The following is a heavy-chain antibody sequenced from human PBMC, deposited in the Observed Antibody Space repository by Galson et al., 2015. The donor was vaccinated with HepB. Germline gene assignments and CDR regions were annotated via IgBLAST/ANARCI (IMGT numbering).Heavy chain of an antibody. CDR2: IIPNFGPA. J-gene: IGHJ4*02. Sequence: SVKVSCKASRDTFTNYSINWVRQAPGQRLEWMGGIIPNFGPATYPQNFQGRIRITADDSTTTVWLELRMLTSDDTAVYYCAKERERGGGVAGLRAFDSWGQGTQIIVSS. V-gene: IGHV1-69*13. D-gene: IGHD6-19*01. CDR3: AKERERGGGVAGLRAFDS. CDR1: RDTFTNYS.